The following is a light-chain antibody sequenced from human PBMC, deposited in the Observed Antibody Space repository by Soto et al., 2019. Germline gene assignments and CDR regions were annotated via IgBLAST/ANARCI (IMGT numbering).Light chain of an antibody. CDR2: DAS. CDR1: QSVSSY. V-gene: IGKV3-11*01. Sequence: EIVLTQSPATLSLSPGERATLSCRASQSVSSYLAWYQQKPGQAPRLLIYDASNRATGIPARFSGSGAGTDFTLTSSMLEPEDFAFYYCQQSSNWPLTFGGGTKVEIK. J-gene: IGKJ4*01. CDR3: QQSSNWPLT.